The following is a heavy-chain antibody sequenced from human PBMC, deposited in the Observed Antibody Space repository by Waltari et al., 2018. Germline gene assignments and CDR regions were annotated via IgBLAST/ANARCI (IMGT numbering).Heavy chain of an antibody. V-gene: IGHV3-74*01. Sequence: VQLVESGGVLVQPGGSLRLSCTGSGFTFSDYGMHWVRQAPGKGPVWVSRINPDGSDTTYADSVKGRFTISRDNAKDTLYLQMNSLRVEDTAVYYCARAGFYRFDYWGHGTLATVSS. CDR2: INPDGSDT. CDR3: ARAGFYRFDY. J-gene: IGHJ4*01. CDR1: GFTFSDYG. D-gene: IGHD3-16*02.